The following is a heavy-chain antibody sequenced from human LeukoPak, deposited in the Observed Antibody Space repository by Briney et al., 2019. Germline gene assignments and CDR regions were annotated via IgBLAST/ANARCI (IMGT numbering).Heavy chain of an antibody. J-gene: IGHJ6*03. Sequence: PSETLSLTCTVSGGSISSGGYYWSWIRQHPGKGLEWIGYIYYSGSTNYNPSLKSRVTISVDTSKNQFSLKLSSVTAADTAVYYCATDSSSSGGDYYYYYMDVWGKGTTVTVS. CDR3: ATDSSSSGGDYYYYYMDV. V-gene: IGHV4-31*03. CDR2: IYYSGST. D-gene: IGHD6-6*01. CDR1: GGSISSGGYY.